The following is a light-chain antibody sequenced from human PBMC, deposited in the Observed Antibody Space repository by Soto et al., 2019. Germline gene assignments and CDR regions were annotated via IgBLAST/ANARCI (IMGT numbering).Light chain of an antibody. CDR2: KVS. CDR1: QSLVHSDGNTY. J-gene: IGKJ2*01. CDR3: MQGTHWPPYT. Sequence: DVVMTQSPLSLPVTLGQPASISCRSSQSLVHSDGNTYLNWFHQRPGQSPRRLIYKVSNRDSGGPDRFRGSGSDTDFTLKISGVEAEDVGVYYCMQGTHWPPYTFGQGTKLEIK. V-gene: IGKV2-30*02.